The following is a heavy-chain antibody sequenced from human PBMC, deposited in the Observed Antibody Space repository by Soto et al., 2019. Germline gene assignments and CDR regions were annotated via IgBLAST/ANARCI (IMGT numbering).Heavy chain of an antibody. CDR3: PREGTASHSSSWYV. D-gene: IGHD6-13*01. CDR1: GGTINSYA. CDR2: IIPIFGTA. V-gene: IGHV1-69*12. J-gene: IGHJ4*02. Sequence: QVQLVQSGAEVKKPGSSVKVCCKASGGTINSYAISWVRQAPGQGLEWMGGIIPIFGTANYAQKFQGRVTITADESTSTAYMELSSLRSEDTAVYYCPREGTASHSSSWYVWGQGTLVTVSS.